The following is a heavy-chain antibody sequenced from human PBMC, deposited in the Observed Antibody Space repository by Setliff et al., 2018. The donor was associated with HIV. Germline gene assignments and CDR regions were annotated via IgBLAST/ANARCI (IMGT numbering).Heavy chain of an antibody. V-gene: IGHV3-23*01. J-gene: IGHJ4*02. Sequence: PGGSLRLSCAASGFTFSSYAMSWVRQAPGKGLEWVSAISGSGGRTYYADSGKGRFTISRDNSKNTRYLQMNSLRAEDTAVYYCAKEKGAHSYADYWGQGTLVTVSS. CDR2: ISGSGGRT. D-gene: IGHD5-18*01. CDR1: GFTFSSYA. CDR3: AKEKGAHSYADY.